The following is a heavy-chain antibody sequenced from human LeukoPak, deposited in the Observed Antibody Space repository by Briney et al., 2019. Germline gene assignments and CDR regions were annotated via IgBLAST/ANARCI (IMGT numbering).Heavy chain of an antibody. J-gene: IGHJ6*02. V-gene: IGHV4-30-4*08. CDR2: IYHSGTT. CDR1: GGSITSADDF. D-gene: IGHD3-3*01. CDR3: ARTIIIPRYYGFDV. Sequence: SETLSLTCTVSGGSITSADDFWSCIRRPPGKGLECVGYIYHSGTTTYNPSLSGRVTMSVDTSKNLLSLTLTSVTAADTAVYYCARTIIIPRYYGFDVWGHGTMVTVSS.